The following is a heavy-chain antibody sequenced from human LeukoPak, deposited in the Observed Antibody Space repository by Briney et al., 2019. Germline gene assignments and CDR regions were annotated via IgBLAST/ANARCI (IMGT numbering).Heavy chain of an antibody. J-gene: IGHJ3*02. CDR3: ARLTYYDFWSGYNYAFDI. CDR2: INPSSGGT. D-gene: IGHD3-3*01. V-gene: IGHV1-2*02. CDR1: GYTFTGYY. Sequence: ASVKVSCKASGYTFTGYYMHWVRQAPGQGLERMGWINPSSGGTNYAQKFQGRVIMTRDTSISTAYMELSRLRSDDTAVYYCARLTYYDFWSGYNYAFDIWGQGTMVTVSS.